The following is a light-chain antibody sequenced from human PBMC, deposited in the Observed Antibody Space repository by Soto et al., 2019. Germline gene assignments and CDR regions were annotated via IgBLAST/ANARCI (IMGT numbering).Light chain of an antibody. CDR2: EGS. CDR3: CSYAGSNTYV. V-gene: IGLV2-23*01. J-gene: IGLJ1*01. Sequence: QSVLTQPASVSGSPGQSITISCTGTSSDVGNYNLVSWYQQHPGEAPKVMIYEGSKRPSGVSNRFSGSKSGNTASLTISGLQAEDEADYYCCSYAGSNTYVFGTGTKLTVL. CDR1: SSDVGNYNL.